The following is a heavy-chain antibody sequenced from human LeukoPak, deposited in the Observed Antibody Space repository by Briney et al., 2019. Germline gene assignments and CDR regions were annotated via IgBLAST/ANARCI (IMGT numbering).Heavy chain of an antibody. J-gene: IGHJ4*02. V-gene: IGHV3-23*01. D-gene: IGHD3-10*01. CDR2: ISGSGIST. CDR1: GFTFNNYA. CDR3: AMASKITLVRGDFDY. Sequence: GGSLRLSCAASGFTFNNYALSWVRQAPGKGLEWVSAISGSGISTYYADSVKGRFTISRDNSKNTLYLQMDTLRAEDTAVYYCAMASKITLVRGDFDYWGQGTLVTVSS.